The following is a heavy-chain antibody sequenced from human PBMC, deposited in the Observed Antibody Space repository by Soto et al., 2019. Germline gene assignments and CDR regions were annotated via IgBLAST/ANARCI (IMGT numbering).Heavy chain of an antibody. CDR2: ISGSGSSR. D-gene: IGHD3-22*01. Sequence: PGESLRLPCAASRFNFSSYAMSWVRPAPGKGLEWVSAISGSGSSRYYADSVKGRFTISRDNSKNTLYLQINSLRAEDTAVYYCAKRRYYYDSSGYQNWFDPWGQGTLVTVSS. J-gene: IGHJ5*02. CDR3: AKRRYYYDSSGYQNWFDP. CDR1: RFNFSSYA. V-gene: IGHV3-23*01.